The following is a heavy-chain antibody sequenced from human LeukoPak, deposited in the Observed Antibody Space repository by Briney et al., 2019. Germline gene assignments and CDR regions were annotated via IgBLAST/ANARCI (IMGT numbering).Heavy chain of an antibody. J-gene: IGHJ4*02. D-gene: IGHD4-11*01. Sequence: GGSLRLSCAASGFTFSSYAMHWVRQAPGKGLEWVAVISYDGSNKYYADSVKGRFTISRDNSKNTLYLQMNGLRAEDTAVYYCARTTTVFDYWGQGTLVTVSS. CDR2: ISYDGSNK. CDR1: GFTFSSYA. CDR3: ARTTTVFDY. V-gene: IGHV3-30*04.